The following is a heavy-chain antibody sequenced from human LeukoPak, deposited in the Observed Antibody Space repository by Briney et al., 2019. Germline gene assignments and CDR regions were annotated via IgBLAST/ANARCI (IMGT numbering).Heavy chain of an antibody. V-gene: IGHV4-39*01. CDR2: IYYSGST. CDR3: ARSVKDYYDSSGYSDY. J-gene: IGHJ4*02. CDR1: GGSISSGSYY. D-gene: IGHD3-22*01. Sequence: SETLSLTCTVSGGSISSGSYYWNWIRQPAGKGLEWIGSIYYSGSTYYNPSLKSRVTISVDTSKNQFSLKLSSVTAADTAVYYCARSVKDYYDSSGYSDYWGQGTLVTVSS.